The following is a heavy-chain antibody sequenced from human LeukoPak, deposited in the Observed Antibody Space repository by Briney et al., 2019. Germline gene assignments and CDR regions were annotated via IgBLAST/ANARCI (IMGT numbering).Heavy chain of an antibody. V-gene: IGHV3-7*01. CDR1: GFTFSSYW. Sequence: GGSLRLSCAVSGFTFSSYWMSWVRQAPGKGLEWVANIKQDGSEKYYVDSVKGRFTISRDNSKNTLYLQMNSLRAEDTAIYYCAREGPRGNSQFDYWGQGTLVTVSS. J-gene: IGHJ4*02. CDR2: IKQDGSEK. CDR3: AREGPRGNSQFDY.